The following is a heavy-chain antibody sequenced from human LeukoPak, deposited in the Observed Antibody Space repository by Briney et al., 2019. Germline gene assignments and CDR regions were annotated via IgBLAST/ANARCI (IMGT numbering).Heavy chain of an antibody. J-gene: IGHJ6*03. V-gene: IGHV4-61*02. CDR3: AREVATVTNGYYYYYMDV. Sequence: SQTLSLTCTVSGGSISSGSYYWSWIRQPAGKGLEWIGRIYTSGSTNYNPSLKSRVTISVDTSKNQFSLRLSSVTAADTAVYYCAREVATVTNGYYYYYMDVWGKGTTVTVPS. D-gene: IGHD4-17*01. CDR2: IYTSGST. CDR1: GGSISSGSYY.